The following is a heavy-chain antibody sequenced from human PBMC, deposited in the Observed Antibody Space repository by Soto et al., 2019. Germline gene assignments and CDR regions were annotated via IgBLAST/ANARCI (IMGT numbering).Heavy chain of an antibody. D-gene: IGHD5-12*01. CDR3: ARESGNSGYEEDFDI. CDR2: IKQDGSEK. Sequence: GGSLRLSCAASGFTFSSYWMSWVRQAPGKGLEWVANIKQDGSEKYYVDSVKGRFTISRDNAKNSLYLQMNSLRAEDTAVYYCARESGNSGYEEDFDIWGQGTMVTGSS. V-gene: IGHV3-7*01. CDR1: GFTFSSYW. J-gene: IGHJ3*02.